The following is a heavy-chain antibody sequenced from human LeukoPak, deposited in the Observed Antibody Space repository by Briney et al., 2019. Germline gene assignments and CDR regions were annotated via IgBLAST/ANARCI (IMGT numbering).Heavy chain of an antibody. CDR3: SRENGAFSPFGY. CDR1: GDSISSRSYY. CDR2: IFYSGST. D-gene: IGHD2-8*01. Sequence: PSETLSLTCTVSGDSISSRSYYCGWIRQPPGKGLEWLGTIFYSGSTYYNPSLQSRVTISVDTSKNQFSLNLTSVTAADTAVYYCSRENGAFSPFGYWGQGTLVTVLS. J-gene: IGHJ4*02. V-gene: IGHV4-39*07.